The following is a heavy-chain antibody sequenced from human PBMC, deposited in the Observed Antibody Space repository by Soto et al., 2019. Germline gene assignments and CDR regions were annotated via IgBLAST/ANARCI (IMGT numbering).Heavy chain of an antibody. CDR3: AKALGELSPESSDY. J-gene: IGHJ4*02. CDR1: GFTFSSYA. V-gene: IGHV3-30*18. D-gene: IGHD3-16*02. CDR2: ISYDGSDK. Sequence: QVQLVESGGGVVQPGRSLRLSCAASGFTFSSYAMHWVRQAPGKGLEGVAVISYDGSDKYYADSVRGRFTISRDNSKNTLNLQMNSLRADDTAVYYCAKALGELSPESSDYWGQGTLITVSS.